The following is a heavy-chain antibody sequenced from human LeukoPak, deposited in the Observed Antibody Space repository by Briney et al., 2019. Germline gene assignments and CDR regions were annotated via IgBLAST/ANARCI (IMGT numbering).Heavy chain of an antibody. D-gene: IGHD4-17*01. Sequence: GGSLRLPCAASVFSFSIHGIHWVRQAPGKGLEWVAFIPYDGSNKYYADSVKGRFTISRDNSKNTLYLQMNSLGAEDTAVYFCAKGSATVTPFDFWGQGTLVTVSS. CDR3: AKGSATVTPFDF. J-gene: IGHJ4*02. V-gene: IGHV3-30*02. CDR2: IPYDGSNK. CDR1: VFSFSIHG.